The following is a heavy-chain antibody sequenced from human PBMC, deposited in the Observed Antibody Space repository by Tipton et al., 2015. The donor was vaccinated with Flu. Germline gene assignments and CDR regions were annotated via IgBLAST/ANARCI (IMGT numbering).Heavy chain of an antibody. J-gene: IGHJ6*02. V-gene: IGHV4-61*02. D-gene: IGHD5-18*01. CDR1: GGSISSGSYY. CDR3: ARANSALVTNHYYGLDV. Sequence: TLSLTCTVSGGSISSGSYYWNWIRQPAGKGLEWIGRIHTTGSTNYSPSLRSRATVSVDTSKNQFSLKVTSVTAADTAVYYCARANSALVTNHYYGLDVWGQGTTVTVSS. CDR2: IHTTGST.